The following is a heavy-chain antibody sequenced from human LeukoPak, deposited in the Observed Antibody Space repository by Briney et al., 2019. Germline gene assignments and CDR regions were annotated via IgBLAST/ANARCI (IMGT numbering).Heavy chain of an antibody. J-gene: IGHJ4*02. CDR1: DDSISDYY. D-gene: IGHD3-16*01. CDR2: FHNSGTS. V-gene: IGHV4-59*01. CDR3: TRGYYGGAVDS. Sequence: SETLSLTCTVSDDSISDYYRGWIRQPPGKGLEWIGYFHNSGTSTYNPSLKSRVTISADTSKNQFSLKLNSLTTADTAVYYCTRGYYGGAVDSWGQGILVIVSS.